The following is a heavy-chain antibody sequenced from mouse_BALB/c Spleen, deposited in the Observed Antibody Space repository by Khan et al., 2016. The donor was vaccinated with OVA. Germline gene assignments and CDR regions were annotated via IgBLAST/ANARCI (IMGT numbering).Heavy chain of an antibody. J-gene: IGHJ2*01. CDR3: ASINA. V-gene: IGHV14-3*02. Sequence: VQLQQSGAELVKPGASVKLSCTASGFNIKDNYMHWVKQRPEQGLEWIGRIDPANGNTKYDPKFQGKATITADTSSNTAYLQLSSLTSEDTAVYYCASINAWGQGTTLTVSS. CDR1: GFNIKDNY. CDR2: IDPANGNT.